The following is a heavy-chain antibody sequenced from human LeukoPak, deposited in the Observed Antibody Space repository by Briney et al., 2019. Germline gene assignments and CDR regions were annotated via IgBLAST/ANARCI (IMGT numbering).Heavy chain of an antibody. CDR2: INHSGST. CDR1: GGSFSGYY. Sequence: SETLSLTCAVYGGSFSGYYWSWIRQPPGKGLEWIGEINHSGSTNYNPSLKSRVTISVDTSKNQLSLKLSSVTAADTAVYYCASGAYNPYYFDYWGQGTLVTVSS. D-gene: IGHD1-1*01. V-gene: IGHV4-34*01. CDR3: ASGAYNPYYFDY. J-gene: IGHJ4*02.